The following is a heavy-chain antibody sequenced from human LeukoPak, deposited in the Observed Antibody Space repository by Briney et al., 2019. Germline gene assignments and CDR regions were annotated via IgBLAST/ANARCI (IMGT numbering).Heavy chain of an antibody. CDR3: ARGSTRADDY. CDR2: VHYNGDT. Sequence: SSQTLSLTCTVSGGSISSGSYYWSWIRQPPGKGLEWIGYVHYNGDTNYNPSLTSRVATSVDTSGNQFSLRLYSVSAADTAVYYCARGSTRADDYWGQGILVTVSS. D-gene: IGHD2/OR15-2a*01. V-gene: IGHV4-61*01. J-gene: IGHJ4*02. CDR1: GGSISSGSYY.